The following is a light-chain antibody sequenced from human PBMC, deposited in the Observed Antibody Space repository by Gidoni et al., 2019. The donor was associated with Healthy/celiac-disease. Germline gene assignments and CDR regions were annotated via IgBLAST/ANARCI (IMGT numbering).Light chain of an antibody. V-gene: IGLV3-1*01. CDR3: QAWDSSTAV. CDR1: KLGDKY. Sequence: SYELTQPPSVSVSPGQTASITGSGDKLGDKYAYWYQQKPGQSPVLVIYQDNKRPSGIPERFSGSNSGNTATLTISGTQAMDEADYYCQAWDSSTAVFGGGTKLTVL. CDR2: QDN. J-gene: IGLJ2*01.